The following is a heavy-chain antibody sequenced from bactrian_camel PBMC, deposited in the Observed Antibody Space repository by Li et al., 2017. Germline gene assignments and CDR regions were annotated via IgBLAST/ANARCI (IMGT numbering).Heavy chain of an antibody. CDR1: GFTFSTYY. V-gene: IGHV3-2*01. CDR2: INEDGSYT. Sequence: VESGGGLVQPGGSLRLSCAASGFTFSTYYMSWVRQAPRKGLEWVSSINEDGSYTVYRDSVMGRFTASRDNAKNTVYLQMNSLKPEDTAAYYCVKDGTYWSGDYWGQGTQVTVS. J-gene: IGHJ4*01. D-gene: IGHD2*01. CDR3: VKDGTYWSGDY.